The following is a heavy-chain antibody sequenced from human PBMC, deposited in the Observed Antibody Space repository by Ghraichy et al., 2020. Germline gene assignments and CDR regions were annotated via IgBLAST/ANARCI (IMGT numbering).Heavy chain of an antibody. J-gene: IGHJ4*02. D-gene: IGHD3-16*01. CDR1: GFIFSTHA. V-gene: IGHV3-23*01. CDR3: AKDRVGDGLWEIDY. CDR2: IIDNVNAP. Sequence: GESLNISCAASGFIFSTHAMSWVRQSPGQGLEWVSGIIDNVNAPRYADSVKGRFIISRDDSKNTMYLQMNSLRAEDTAVYYCAKDRVGDGLWEIDYWGQGTPVTVSS.